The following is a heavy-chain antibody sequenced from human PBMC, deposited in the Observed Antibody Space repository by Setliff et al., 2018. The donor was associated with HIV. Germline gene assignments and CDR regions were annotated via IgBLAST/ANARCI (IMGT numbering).Heavy chain of an antibody. CDR3: ARDTYDSRGYFFGY. J-gene: IGHJ4*02. Sequence: SETLSLTCSVYGDSIGSNTFYWGWLRQPPGKEPEWIGSINHSGNTYYYPSLKSRVTMSVDTSKNQFSLRLSSVTAADTAVYYCARDTYDSRGYFFGYWGQGTLVTVSS. D-gene: IGHD3-22*01. V-gene: IGHV4-39*07. CDR1: GDSIGSNTFY. CDR2: INHSGNT.